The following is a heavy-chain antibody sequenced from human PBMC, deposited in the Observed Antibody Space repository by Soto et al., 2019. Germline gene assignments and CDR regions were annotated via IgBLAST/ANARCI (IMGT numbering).Heavy chain of an antibody. CDR2: IYYSGST. J-gene: IGHJ5*02. D-gene: IGHD3-3*01. Sequence: SETLSLTCTVSGGSISSYYWSWIRQPPGKGLEWIGYIYYSGSTNYNPSLKSRVTISVDTSKNQFSLKLSSVTAADTAVYHCARGRDTYYDFWSGYYPVWFDPWGQGTLVTVSS. CDR1: GGSISSYY. V-gene: IGHV4-59*01. CDR3: ARGRDTYYDFWSGYYPVWFDP.